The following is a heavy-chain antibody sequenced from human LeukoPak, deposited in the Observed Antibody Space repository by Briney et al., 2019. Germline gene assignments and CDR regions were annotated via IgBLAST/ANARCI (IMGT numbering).Heavy chain of an antibody. CDR3: ATKHDY. Sequence: TGGSLRLSCAASGFTFSTYEMNWVRQAPGEGLEWLSYINNSGGTIYYADSVKGRFTISRDNAKNSLYLQMNSLRAEDTAVYYCATKHDYWGQGTLVTVSS. J-gene: IGHJ4*02. CDR1: GFTFSTYE. V-gene: IGHV3-48*03. CDR2: INNSGGTI.